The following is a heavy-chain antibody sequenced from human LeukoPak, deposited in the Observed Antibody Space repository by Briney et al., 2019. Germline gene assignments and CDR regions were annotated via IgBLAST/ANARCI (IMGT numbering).Heavy chain of an antibody. CDR1: GYTFTSYG. CDR2: ISAYNGNT. V-gene: IGHV1-18*01. J-gene: IGHJ6*03. D-gene: IGHD6-19*01. Sequence: GASVKVSCKASGYTFTSYGISWVRQAPGQGLEWMGWISAYNGNTNYAQKLQGRVTMTTDTSTSTAYMELRSLRSDDTAVYYCARSPGIAVAGTYYYYYMDVWGKGTTVTVSS. CDR3: ARSPGIAVAGTYYYYYMDV.